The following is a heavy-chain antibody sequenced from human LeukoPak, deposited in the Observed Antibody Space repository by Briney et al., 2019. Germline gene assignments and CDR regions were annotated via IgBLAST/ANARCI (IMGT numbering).Heavy chain of an antibody. J-gene: IGHJ5*02. CDR3: ARGAEYSSSFTPFDP. Sequence: GGSLRLSCAASGFTFSSYGMHWVRQAPGKGLEWVAVISYDGSNKYYADSVKGRFTISRDNSKSTLYLQMNSLRAEDTAVYYCARGAEYSSSFTPFDPWGQGTLVTVSS. V-gene: IGHV3-30*03. CDR1: GFTFSSYG. D-gene: IGHD6-6*01. CDR2: ISYDGSNK.